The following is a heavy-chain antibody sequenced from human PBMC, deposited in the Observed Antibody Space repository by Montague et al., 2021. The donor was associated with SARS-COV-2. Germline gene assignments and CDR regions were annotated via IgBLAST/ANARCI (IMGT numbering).Heavy chain of an antibody. Sequence: TLSLTCTVSSGSISSGNYYWSWIRQPAGKGLEWIGHIYTSGSTNYNPSLKSRVTISVHTSNNQFSLKLSSVTAADTAVYYCARESGSPTYYFYYGVDVWGQGTTVTVSS. CDR1: SGSISSGNYY. CDR3: ARESGSPTYYFYYGVDV. D-gene: IGHD1-26*01. CDR2: IYTSGST. J-gene: IGHJ6*02. V-gene: IGHV4-61*09.